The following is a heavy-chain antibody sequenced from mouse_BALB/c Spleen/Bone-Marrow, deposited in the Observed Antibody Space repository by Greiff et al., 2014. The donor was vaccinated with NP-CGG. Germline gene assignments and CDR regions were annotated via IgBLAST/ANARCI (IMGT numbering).Heavy chain of an antibody. Sequence: VQLQQSGPELVKPGTSVKISCKTSGYTFTEYTMHWVKQSHAKSLEWIGGINPNNGGTSYNQKFKGKATLTVDKSSSTAYMELRSLTSEDSAVYYCARSEGRYYFAMNYWGQGTSVTVSS. J-gene: IGHJ4*01. CDR1: GYTFTEYT. V-gene: IGHV1-26*01. CDR3: ARSEGRYYFAMNY. CDR2: INPNNGGT.